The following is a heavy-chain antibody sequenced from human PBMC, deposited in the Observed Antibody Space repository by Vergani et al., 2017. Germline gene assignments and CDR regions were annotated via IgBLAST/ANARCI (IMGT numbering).Heavy chain of an antibody. J-gene: IGHJ4*02. V-gene: IGHV3-30*03. CDR2: ISYDGTQK. Sequence: QVHLVESGGGVVQPGRSLRLSCVVSGFTSSYYGMHWVRQAPGKGLEWVAVISYDGTQKYYADSVKGRFTISRDNSKNTLYLQMNSLRAEDTAVYYCARDPFRLVIYGKTGYYERGPFDYWGQGTLVTVSS. D-gene: IGHD3-3*01. CDR3: ARDPFRLVIYGKTGYYERGPFDY. CDR1: GFTSSYYG.